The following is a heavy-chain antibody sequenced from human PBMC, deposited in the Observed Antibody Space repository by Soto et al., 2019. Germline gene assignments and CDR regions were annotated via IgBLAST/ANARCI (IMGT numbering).Heavy chain of an antibody. CDR1: GFTFSSYA. D-gene: IGHD6-13*01. V-gene: IGHV3-23*01. J-gene: IGHJ3*02. Sequence: GGSLRLSCAASGFTFSSYAMSWVRQAPGKGLEWVSAISGSGGSTYYADSVKGRFTISRDNSKNTLYLQMNSLRAEDTAVYYCAKDKGGVAAAGGFPDAFDIWGQGTMVTVSS. CDR2: ISGSGGST. CDR3: AKDKGGVAAAGGFPDAFDI.